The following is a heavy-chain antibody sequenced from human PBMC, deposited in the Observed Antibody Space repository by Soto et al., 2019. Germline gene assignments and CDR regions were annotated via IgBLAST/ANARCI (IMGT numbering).Heavy chain of an antibody. CDR1: GFSLSTSGMC. CDR3: ARIRLGGVAVAALDY. Sequence: ESGPTLVNPTQTLTLTCTFSGFSLSTSGMCVSWIRQPPGKALEWLARIDWDDDKYYSTSLKTRLTISKDTSKNQVVLTMTNMDPVDTATYYCARIRLGGVAVAALDYWGQGTLVTVSS. J-gene: IGHJ4*02. CDR2: IDWDDDK. D-gene: IGHD6-19*01. V-gene: IGHV2-70*11.